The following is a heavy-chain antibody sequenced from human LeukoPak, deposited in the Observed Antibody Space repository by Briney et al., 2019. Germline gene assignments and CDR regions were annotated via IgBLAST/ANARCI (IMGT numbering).Heavy chain of an antibody. CDR3: ARGGRYYGLF. CDR2: IYYSGST. J-gene: IGHJ2*01. D-gene: IGHD3-10*01. CDR1: GGSISSYY. Sequence: KPSETLSLTCTVSGGSISSYYWSWIRQPPGRGLEWIGYIYYSGSTNYNPSLKSRVTISVDTSKNQFSLKLSSVTAADTAVYYCARGGRYYGLFWGRGTLVTVSS. V-gene: IGHV4-59*01.